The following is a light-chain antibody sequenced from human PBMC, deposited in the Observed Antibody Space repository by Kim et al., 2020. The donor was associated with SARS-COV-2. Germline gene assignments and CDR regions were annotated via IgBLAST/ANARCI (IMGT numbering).Light chain of an antibody. V-gene: IGKV3-15*01. J-gene: IGKJ1*01. CDR2: GAS. CDR3: QQYNNWPLT. Sequence: APPGKRPPLSCRARHGFSSILSWHQQTPGPAPRLLIYGASTSATSTPARFSSSGSGTVFPLTISILQSEDVAVYYCQQYNNWPLTFGQGTKVDIK. CDR1: HGFSSI.